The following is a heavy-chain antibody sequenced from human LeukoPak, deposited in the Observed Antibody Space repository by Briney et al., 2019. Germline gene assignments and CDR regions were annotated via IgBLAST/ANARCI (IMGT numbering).Heavy chain of an antibody. Sequence: GGSLRLSCAASGFTVSSNYMSWVRQAPGKGLEWVSVIYSGGSTYYADSVKGRFTISRDNSKNTLYLQMNSLRAEDTAVYYCARGGRRDGYNYVALNWGQGTLVTVSS. D-gene: IGHD5-24*01. CDR2: IYSGGST. J-gene: IGHJ4*02. CDR1: GFTVSSNY. V-gene: IGHV3-66*01. CDR3: ARGGRRDGYNYVALN.